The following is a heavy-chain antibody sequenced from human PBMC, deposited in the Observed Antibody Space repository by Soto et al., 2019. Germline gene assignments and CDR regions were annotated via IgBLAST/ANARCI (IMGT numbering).Heavy chain of an antibody. CDR3: AKDPGRGYYYDSSGYLGWFDP. D-gene: IGHD3-22*01. J-gene: IGHJ5*02. CDR1: GFTFSSYA. V-gene: IGHV3-23*01. CDR2: ISGSGGST. Sequence: GGSLRLSCAASGFTFSSYAMSWVRQAPGKGLEWVSAISGSGGSTYYADSVKGRFTISRDNSKNTLYLQMNSLRAEDTAVYYCAKDPGRGYYYDSSGYLGWFDPWGQGTLVTVSS.